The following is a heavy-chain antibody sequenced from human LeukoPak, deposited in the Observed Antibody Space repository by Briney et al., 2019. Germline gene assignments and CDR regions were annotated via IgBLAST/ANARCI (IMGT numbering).Heavy chain of an antibody. CDR3: AREGGTLGYSYGYYYYYGMDV. D-gene: IGHD5-18*01. V-gene: IGHV1-2*04. CDR1: GYTFTGYY. Sequence: ASVKVSCKASGYTFTGYYMHWVRQAPGRGLEWMGWINPNSGGTNYAQKFQGWVTMTRDTSISTAYMELSRLRSDDTAVYYCAREGGTLGYSYGYYYYYGMDVWGQGTTVTVSS. CDR2: INPNSGGT. J-gene: IGHJ6*02.